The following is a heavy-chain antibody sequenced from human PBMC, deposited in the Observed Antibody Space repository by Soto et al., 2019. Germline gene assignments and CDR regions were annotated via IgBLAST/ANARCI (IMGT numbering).Heavy chain of an antibody. V-gene: IGHV4-39*01. CDR1: GGSISGTSYY. CDR3: ARHGPPIYTSDWYQIRARSFHYPMDV. J-gene: IGHJ6*02. CDR2: IDSSGNT. D-gene: IGHD6-13*01. Sequence: PSETLSLTCTVSGGSISGTSYYWGWIRQPPGKGLEWIATIDSSGNTYYKPSLQSRVTIAVDTSKNQFFLRLNSATAADTAVYYCARHGPPIYTSDWYQIRARSFHYPMDVWGQGTTVTVSS.